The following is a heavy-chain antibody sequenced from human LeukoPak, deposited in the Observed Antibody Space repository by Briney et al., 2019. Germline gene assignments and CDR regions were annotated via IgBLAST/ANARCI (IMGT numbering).Heavy chain of an antibody. V-gene: IGHV4-39*01. CDR3: ARHSDIVVVPAALHFDY. D-gene: IGHD2-2*02. CDR2: IYYSGST. Sequence: PSETLSLTCTVSGGSISSYYWSWIRQPPGKGLEWIGSIYYSGSTYYNPSLKSRVTISVDTSKNQFSLKLSSVTAADTAVYYCARHSDIVVVPAALHFDYWGQGTLVTVSS. J-gene: IGHJ4*02. CDR1: GGSISSYY.